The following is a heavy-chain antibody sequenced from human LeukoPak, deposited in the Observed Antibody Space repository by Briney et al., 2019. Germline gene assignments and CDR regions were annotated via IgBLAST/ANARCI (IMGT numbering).Heavy chain of an antibody. Sequence: SETLSPTCAVYGGSFSGYYWSWIRQPPGKGLEWIGEINHSGSTNYNPSLKSRVTISVDTSKNQFSLKLSSVTAADTAVYYCARRYDYVWGSYRSKKYYFDYWGQGTLVTVSS. CDR1: GGSFSGYY. CDR2: INHSGST. CDR3: ARRYDYVWGSYRSKKYYFDY. V-gene: IGHV4-34*01. J-gene: IGHJ4*02. D-gene: IGHD3-16*02.